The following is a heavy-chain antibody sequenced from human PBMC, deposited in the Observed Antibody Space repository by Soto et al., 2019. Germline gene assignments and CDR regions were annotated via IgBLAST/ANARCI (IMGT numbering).Heavy chain of an antibody. D-gene: IGHD6-6*01. V-gene: IGHV1-3*01. CDR1: GYTFTSYA. CDR2: INAGNGNT. J-gene: IGHJ4*02. Sequence: ASVKVSCKASGYTFTSYAMHWVRQAPGQRLEWMGWINAGNGNTKYSQKFQGRVTITRDTSASTAYMELSSLRSEDTAVYYCARDSSSSGELDYWGQGTLVTVSS. CDR3: ARDSSSSGELDY.